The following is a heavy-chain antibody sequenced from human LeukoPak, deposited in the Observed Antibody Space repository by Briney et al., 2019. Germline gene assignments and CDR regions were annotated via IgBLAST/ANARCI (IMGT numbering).Heavy chain of an antibody. D-gene: IGHD6-19*01. CDR3: ARAAVAGIWFDS. V-gene: IGHV4-59*01. J-gene: IGHJ5*01. CDR2: IYYSGST. Sequence: SETLSLTCTVSGGSMSSCYWSWIRQPPGKGLEWIAYIYYSGSTNYNPSLKSRLTISVDTSKNQFSLKLSSVTAADTAVYYCARAAVAGIWFDSWGQGTLVTVSS. CDR1: GGSMSSCY.